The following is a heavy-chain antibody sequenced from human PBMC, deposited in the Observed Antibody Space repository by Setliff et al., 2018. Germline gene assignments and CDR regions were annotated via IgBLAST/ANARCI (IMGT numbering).Heavy chain of an antibody. D-gene: IGHD3-3*01. Sequence: GGSLRLSCVASGFTISNYWMAWVRQAPGKGLEWVADIRQDGTNKYYMDSVEGRFTISRDNSKNSVYLQMDSLRAEDTALYHCAREVWTIYDKSWSGYTDLWGQGTQVTVSS. J-gene: IGHJ5*02. CDR1: GFTISNYW. CDR2: IRQDGTNK. CDR3: AREVWTIYDKSWSGYTDL. V-gene: IGHV3-7*03.